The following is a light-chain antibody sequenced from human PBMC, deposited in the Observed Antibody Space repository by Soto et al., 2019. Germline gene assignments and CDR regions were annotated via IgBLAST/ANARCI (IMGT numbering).Light chain of an antibody. J-gene: IGKJ1*01. CDR2: DAS. V-gene: IGKV1-5*01. CDR3: QQYNSYWT. Sequence: DIQITQSPATLSSYFLDIVTITCRASQSISSWLAWYQQKPGKAPKLLIYDASSLESGVPSRFSGSGSGTEFTLTISSLQTDDFATYYCQQYNSYWTFGQGTKVDIK. CDR1: QSISSW.